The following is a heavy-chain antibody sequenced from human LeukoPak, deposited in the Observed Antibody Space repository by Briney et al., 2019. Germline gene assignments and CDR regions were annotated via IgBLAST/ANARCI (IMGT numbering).Heavy chain of an antibody. J-gene: IGHJ4*02. Sequence: PGGSLRLPRAASGFTFSSYWMSWVRQAPGKGLEWVANIRHDGGEKYYVDSVKGQFTISRDNAKNSLFLQMNSLRAEDTAVYYCARDKDGGLEYWGQGTLVTVSS. CDR1: GFTFSSYW. D-gene: IGHD4-23*01. CDR3: ARDKDGGLEY. V-gene: IGHV3-7*01. CDR2: IRHDGGEK.